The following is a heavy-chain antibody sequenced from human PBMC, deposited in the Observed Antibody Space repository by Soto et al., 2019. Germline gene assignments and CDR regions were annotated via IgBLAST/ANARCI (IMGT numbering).Heavy chain of an antibody. CDR2: IYHSGST. V-gene: IGHV4-4*02. J-gene: IGHJ3*02. D-gene: IGHD6-6*01. CDR1: GGSISSSNW. CDR3: ERPLAARRAFDI. Sequence: SETLSLTCAVSGGSISSSNWWSWVRQPPGKGLEWIGEIYHSGSTNYNPSLKSRVTISVDKSKNQFSLKLSSVTAADTAVYYCERPLAARRAFDISCQGTMVTVSS.